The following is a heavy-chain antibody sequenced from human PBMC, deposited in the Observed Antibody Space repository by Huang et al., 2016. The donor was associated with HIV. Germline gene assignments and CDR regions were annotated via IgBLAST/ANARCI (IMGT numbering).Heavy chain of an antibody. J-gene: IGHJ4*02. D-gene: IGHD5-12*01. Sequence: QVQLVQSGAEVQKPGASVKVSCKASGFFLSAFYMHWVRQGPGQGLEWMGWINPNSGGTHSAQKFQGRLTMTRDMSISTIYMELSSLRSDDTAVYYCARDFYRFLVAPGESWGQGTLVTVSS. CDR2: INPNSGGT. V-gene: IGHV1-2*02. CDR1: GFFLSAFY. CDR3: ARDFYRFLVAPGES.